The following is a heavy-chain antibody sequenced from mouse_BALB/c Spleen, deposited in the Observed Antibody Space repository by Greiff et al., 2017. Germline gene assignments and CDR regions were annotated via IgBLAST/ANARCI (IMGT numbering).Heavy chain of an antibody. D-gene: IGHD2-14*01. CDR3: ARGGAYYRYDGAMDY. V-gene: IGHV5-4*02. CDR2: ISDGGSYT. J-gene: IGHJ4*01. Sequence: DVQLVESGGGLVKPGGSLKLSCAASGFTFSDYYMYWVRQTPEKRLEWVATISDGGSYTYYPDSVKGRFTISRDNAKNNLYLQMSSLKSEDTAMYYCARGGAYYRYDGAMDYWGQGTSVTVSS. CDR1: GFTFSDYY.